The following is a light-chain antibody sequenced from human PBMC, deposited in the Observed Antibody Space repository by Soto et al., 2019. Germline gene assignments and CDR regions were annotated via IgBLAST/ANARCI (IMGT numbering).Light chain of an antibody. V-gene: IGKV3-20*01. J-gene: IGKJ1*01. Sequence: EIVLTQSPGTLSLSPGERPTLSFRASQSVSSSYLAWYQQKPGQAPRLXIYGASSRDTGIPDRFSGSGSGTEFTLTISRLEPEDVAVYYCQQYGSSTWTFGPGTQVDIK. CDR1: QSVSSSY. CDR2: GAS. CDR3: QQYGSSTWT.